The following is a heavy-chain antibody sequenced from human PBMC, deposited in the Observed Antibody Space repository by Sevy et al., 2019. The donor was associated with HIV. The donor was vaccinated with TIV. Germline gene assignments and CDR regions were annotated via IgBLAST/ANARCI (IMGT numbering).Heavy chain of an antibody. J-gene: IGHJ4*02. CDR1: GFTFSNYE. CDR2: ISSSGNTV. V-gene: IGHV3-48*03. CDR3: AEYFY. Sequence: GGSLRLSCAASGFTFSNYEMNWLRQAPGKGLGWVSYISSSGNTVYYAEAVKGRFNISRDNAKNSLYLQMNSLRVEDTAVYYCAEYFYWGQGALVTVSS.